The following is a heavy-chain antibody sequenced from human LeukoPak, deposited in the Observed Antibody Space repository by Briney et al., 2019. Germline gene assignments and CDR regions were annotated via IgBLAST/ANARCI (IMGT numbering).Heavy chain of an antibody. D-gene: IGHD2-2*01. V-gene: IGHV3-23*01. Sequence: GGSLRLSCAASGFTFSSYAMNWVRQAPGKGLEWVSVITYSGGGTHYADSVKGRFTISRDNSKNTVYLQMNSLRAEDTAVYYCAKVGKGQLLEAFDIWGQGTMVTVSP. J-gene: IGHJ3*02. CDR3: AKVGKGQLLEAFDI. CDR1: GFTFSSYA. CDR2: ITYSGGGT.